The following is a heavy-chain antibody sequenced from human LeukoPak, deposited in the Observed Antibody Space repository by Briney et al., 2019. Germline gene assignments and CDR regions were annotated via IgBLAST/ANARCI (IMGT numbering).Heavy chain of an antibody. CDR3: TRSSWDCSSGDCYSNMNFDY. CDR1: GYTFAGYY. J-gene: IGHJ4*02. Sequence: ASVKVSCKASGYTFAGYYIHWVRRAPGQGLEWLGWINPEKGDTKSAQKFRDRVIMTTDTSLTTAYMEVINLSSDDTAVYYCTRSSWDCSSGDCYSNMNFDYWGQGSLVTASS. D-gene: IGHD2-21*01. CDR2: INPEKGDT. V-gene: IGHV1-2*02.